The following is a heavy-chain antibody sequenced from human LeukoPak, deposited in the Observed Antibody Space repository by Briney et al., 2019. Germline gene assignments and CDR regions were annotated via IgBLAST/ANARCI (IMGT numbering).Heavy chain of an antibody. D-gene: IGHD6-19*01. CDR3: ARAGSGWYEY. J-gene: IGHJ4*02. V-gene: IGHV4-31*03. CDR1: GGSISSGGYY. CDR2: IYYSGST. Sequence: SQTLSLTCTVSGGSISSGGYYWSWIRQHPGKGLEWIGYIYYSGSTYYNPSLKSRVTISVDRSKNQFSLKLSSVTAADTAVYYCARAGSGWYEYWGQGTLVTVSS.